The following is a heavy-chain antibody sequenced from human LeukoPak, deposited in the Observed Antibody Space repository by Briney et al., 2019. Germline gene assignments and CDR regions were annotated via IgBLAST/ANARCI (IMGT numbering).Heavy chain of an antibody. V-gene: IGHV3-74*03. J-gene: IGHJ4*02. D-gene: IGHD3-10*01. Sequence: GGSLRLSCAASGFTLSSNWMHWVRQVPGKGLLWVSRINSDGSTTTYADSVKGRFTISRDNAKNTLYLQMSSLRAEDTAVYYCARDFTFYGSGPHFDYWGLGTLVTVSS. CDR1: GFTLSSNW. CDR2: INSDGSTT. CDR3: ARDFTFYGSGPHFDY.